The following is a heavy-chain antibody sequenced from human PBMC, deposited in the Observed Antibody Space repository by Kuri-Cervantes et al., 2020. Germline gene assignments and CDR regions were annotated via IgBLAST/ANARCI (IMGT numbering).Heavy chain of an antibody. CDR2: ISWNSGSI. Sequence: SLKISCAASGFTFDDYAMHWVRQAPGKGLEWVSGISWNSGSIGYADSVKGRFTISRDNAKNSLYLQMNSLRAEDTAVYYCAKPGFDYWGQGTLVTVSS. J-gene: IGHJ4*02. CDR1: GFTFDDYA. CDR3: AKPGFDY. V-gene: IGHV3-9*01.